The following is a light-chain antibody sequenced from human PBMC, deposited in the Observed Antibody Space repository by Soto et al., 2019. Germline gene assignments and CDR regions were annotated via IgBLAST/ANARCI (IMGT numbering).Light chain of an antibody. Sequence: DIHMTQSPSTLSASVSDRVTITFPASQSISSWLAWYQQKPGKAPKLLIYKASTLESGVPSNFSGSGSGTDFTLTISSLQPEDFATYSCQQGYSTLWTFGQGTKVDI. CDR1: QSISSW. V-gene: IGKV1-5*03. CDR2: KAS. CDR3: QQGYSTLWT. J-gene: IGKJ1*01.